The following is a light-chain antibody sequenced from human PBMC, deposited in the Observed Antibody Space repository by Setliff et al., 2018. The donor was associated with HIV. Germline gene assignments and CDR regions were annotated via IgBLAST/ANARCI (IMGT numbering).Light chain of an antibody. J-gene: IGLJ2*01. CDR1: SGSIASNY. CDR3: QSYDSSSVV. V-gene: IGLV6-57*01. Sequence: NFMLTQPHSVSESPGKTVTISCTRSSGSIASNYVQWFQQRPGSSPSTVIYEGNQRASGVPDRFSGSVDSSSNSASLSISGLKPEDEAEYYCQSYDSSSVVFGGGTQLTVL. CDR2: EGN.